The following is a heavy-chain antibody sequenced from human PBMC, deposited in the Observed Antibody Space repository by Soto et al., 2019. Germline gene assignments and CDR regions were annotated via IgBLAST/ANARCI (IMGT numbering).Heavy chain of an antibody. D-gene: IGHD2-2*02. Sequence: QVQLVQSGAEVKKPGASVKVSCKASGYTFTSYYMHWVRQAPGQGLEWMGIINPSGGSTSYAQKFQGRVTMTRDTSTSTVYMELSSLRSEDTAVYYCARDYLKCSSTSCYIGGYYYYGMDVWGQGTTVTVSS. CDR3: ARDYLKCSSTSCYIGGYYYYGMDV. CDR1: GYTFTSYY. J-gene: IGHJ6*02. V-gene: IGHV1-46*01. CDR2: INPSGGST.